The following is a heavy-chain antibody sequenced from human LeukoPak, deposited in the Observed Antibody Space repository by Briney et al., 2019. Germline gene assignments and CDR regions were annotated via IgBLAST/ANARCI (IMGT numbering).Heavy chain of an antibody. CDR2: VSHTGST. J-gene: IGHJ5*02. Sequence: PSETQSLTCTVSGASINTSNFYWGWIRQPPGKGLESIGSVSHTGSTYSNPSLNSRVTISVDTSKNQFSLKLSSVTAADTAVYYCARQGTMTRGGYWLDPWGQGTLVTVSS. CDR1: GASINTSNFY. CDR3: ARQGTMTRGGYWLDP. D-gene: IGHD3-10*01. V-gene: IGHV4-39*01.